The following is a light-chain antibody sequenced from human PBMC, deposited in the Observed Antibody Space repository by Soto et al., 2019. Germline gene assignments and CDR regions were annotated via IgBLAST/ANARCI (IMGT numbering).Light chain of an antibody. V-gene: IGKV1-9*01. CDR2: GAS. CDR1: QGIGSD. Sequence: QLTQSPSSLSASVGDRVTITCRASQGIGSDLAWYQQKPGRAPKLLIFGASTLQSGVPSRFSGSGSGTEFTLTISSLQPDDFATYYCQHYNSYSEAFGQGTKVDIK. CDR3: QHYNSYSEA. J-gene: IGKJ1*01.